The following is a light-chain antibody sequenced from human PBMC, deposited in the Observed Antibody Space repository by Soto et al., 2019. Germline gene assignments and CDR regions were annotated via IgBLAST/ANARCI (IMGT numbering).Light chain of an antibody. Sequence: EIVMTQSPATLSVSPGERVTLSCRARQSVGSNLAWYQQKPGQAPRLLIYGASSRATGVPDRISGGGSGTDFSLTISRLEPEDFAVYYCQHYVTSSITFGQGTRLEIK. CDR3: QHYVTSSIT. J-gene: IGKJ5*01. CDR2: GAS. V-gene: IGKV3D-15*01. CDR1: QSVGSN.